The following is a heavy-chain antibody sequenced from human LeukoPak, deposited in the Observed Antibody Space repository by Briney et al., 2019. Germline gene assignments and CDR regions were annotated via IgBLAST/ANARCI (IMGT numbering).Heavy chain of an antibody. CDR2: ISGSNGNT. CDR1: GYTFTTYG. D-gene: IGHD3-10*01. J-gene: IGHJ4*02. CDR3: ARDRDRMVQGVTALFDY. Sequence: GASVKVSCKPSGYTFTTYGISWVRQAPGQGLEWMGWISGSNGNTKYAQKVQGRVTMTTDTSTTTAYMKVRSLRSDDTAVYYCARDRDRMVQGVTALFDYWGQGTLVTVSS. V-gene: IGHV1-18*04.